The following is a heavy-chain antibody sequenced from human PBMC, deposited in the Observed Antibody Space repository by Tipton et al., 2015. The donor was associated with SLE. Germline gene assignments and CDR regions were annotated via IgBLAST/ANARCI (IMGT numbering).Heavy chain of an antibody. V-gene: IGHV4-34*01. D-gene: IGHD2-8*01. CDR2: INHSGST. CDR3: ARDCTTGVCYTTSFDY. J-gene: IGHJ4*02. CDR1: GGSFSDYS. Sequence: TLSLTCAVYGGSFSDYSWSWIRQPPGKGLEWIGEINHSGSTNYNPSLKSRVTISIDTWMNQFSLRLSSVTAADTAVYYCARDCTTGVCYTTSFDYWGQGTLVTVSP.